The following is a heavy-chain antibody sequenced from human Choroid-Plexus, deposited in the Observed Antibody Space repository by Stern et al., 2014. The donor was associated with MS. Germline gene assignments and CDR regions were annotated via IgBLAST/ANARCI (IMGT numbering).Heavy chain of an antibody. CDR1: GFTFGSCA. V-gene: IGHV3-30*18. D-gene: IGHD2/OR15-2a*01. J-gene: IGHJ5*02. Sequence: VQLVESGGGVVQPGRPLRLSCVASGFTFGSCAMHWVRQAPAKGLVWVAGVSYDGSNKYYADSVKGRVTISRDNSQNTLYMQMSSLRPEDTAVYYCAKDRQYLTYFFDHWGQGSLVTVSS. CDR3: AKDRQYLTYFFDH. CDR2: VSYDGSNK.